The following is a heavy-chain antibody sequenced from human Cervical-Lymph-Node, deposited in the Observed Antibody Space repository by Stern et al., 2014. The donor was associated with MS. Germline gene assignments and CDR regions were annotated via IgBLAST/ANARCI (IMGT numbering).Heavy chain of an antibody. CDR2: IYPGDSGT. CDR3: ARHRQQTLYGMDV. V-gene: IGHV5-51*01. Sequence: EVQLVESGAEVKKPGESLKISCKGSGYSFTNYWIGWVRQMPGKGLEWMGVIYPGDSGTRYSPSFQGRVTISADKSISTAYLQWSSLKASDTAMYYCARHRQQTLYGMDVWGQGTTVTVSS. CDR1: GYSFTNYW. J-gene: IGHJ6*02. D-gene: IGHD6-13*01.